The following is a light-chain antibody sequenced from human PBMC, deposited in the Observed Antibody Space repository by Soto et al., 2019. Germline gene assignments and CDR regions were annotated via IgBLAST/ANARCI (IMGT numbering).Light chain of an antibody. CDR1: SRDIGFYNY. J-gene: IGLJ1*01. CDR2: EVA. CDR3: SSYTNTGTLYV. Sequence: QSVLTQPASVSGSPGQSITISCTGTSRDIGFYNYVSWYQQHPGKAPKLIIYEVAKRPSGVSSRFSDSKSGNTASLTISGLQAEDEADYHCSSYTNTGTLYVFGTGTKVTVL. V-gene: IGLV2-14*01.